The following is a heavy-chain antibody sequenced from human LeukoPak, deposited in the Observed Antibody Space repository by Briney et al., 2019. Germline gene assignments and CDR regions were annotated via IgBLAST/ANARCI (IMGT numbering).Heavy chain of an antibody. V-gene: IGHV4-30-4*01. CDR2: IYYSGST. CDR1: GGSISSGDYY. D-gene: IGHD5-24*01. J-gene: IGHJ4*02. Sequence: SETLSLTCTVSGGSISSGDYYWSWIRQPPGKGLEWIGYIYYSGSTYYNPPLKSRVTISVDTSKNQFSLKLSSVTAADTAVYYCAREHGYNLAFDYWGQGTLVTVSS. CDR3: AREHGYNLAFDY.